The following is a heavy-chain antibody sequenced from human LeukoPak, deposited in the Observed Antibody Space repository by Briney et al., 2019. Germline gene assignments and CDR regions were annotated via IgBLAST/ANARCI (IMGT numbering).Heavy chain of an antibody. J-gene: IGHJ4*02. D-gene: IGHD2-2*01. V-gene: IGHV1-2*02. CDR3: ARDYCSTTSCSSH. CDR2: INPNSGGT. CDR1: GYIFTGYY. Sequence: ASVKVSCKASGYIFTGYYMHWVRQAPGQGLEWMGWINPNSGGTNYVQKFQGRVTMTRDTYISTAYMELSRLRSDEPAGYYFARDYCSTTSCSSHWGQGTLVTVSS.